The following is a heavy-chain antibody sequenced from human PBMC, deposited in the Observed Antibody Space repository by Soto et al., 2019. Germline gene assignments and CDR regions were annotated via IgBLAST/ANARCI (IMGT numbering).Heavy chain of an antibody. J-gene: IGHJ4*02. CDR2: ISGSGRIT. CDR1: GFIFSSYA. D-gene: IGHD3-3*01. V-gene: IGHV3-23*01. Sequence: GGSLRLSCAASGFIFSSYAMHWVRQAPGKGLEWVSSISGSGRITDYADFVKGRFTISRDSSKDALYLEMNSLRADDTAVYFCAKDPYSDVCSGYFPYFDYWAQGILVTVSS. CDR3: AKDPYSDVCSGYFPYFDY.